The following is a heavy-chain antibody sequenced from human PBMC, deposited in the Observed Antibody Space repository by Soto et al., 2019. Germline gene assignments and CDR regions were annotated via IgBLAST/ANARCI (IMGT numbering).Heavy chain of an antibody. CDR2: IDTDGGGT. Sequence: DVQLVESGGGLVQPGGSLRVSCAASGFTLGSHRIHWVRQPPGKGLEWVSRIDTDGGGTSYADSVKGRFTISADNAKNTVYMQMNGVSAEDTAVYYCATEFELWGQGTLVTFAS. D-gene: IGHD3-10*01. V-gene: IGHV3-74*01. J-gene: IGHJ1*01. CDR3: ATEFEL. CDR1: GFTLGSHR.